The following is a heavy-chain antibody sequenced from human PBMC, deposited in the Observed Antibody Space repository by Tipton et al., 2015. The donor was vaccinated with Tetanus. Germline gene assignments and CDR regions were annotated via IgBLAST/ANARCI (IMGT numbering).Heavy chain of an antibody. CDR1: GFTFSDHY. J-gene: IGHJ6*02. V-gene: IGHV3-11*04. D-gene: IGHD3-9*01. CDR3: ARGDFNYDILTGYSYHYYGMDV. Sequence: SLRLSCAASGFTFSDHYIDWVRQAPGKGLEWVSYISSSSSTIYYADSVKGRFTISRDNAKNSLYLQMNSLRAEDTAVYYCARGDFNYDILTGYSYHYYGMDVWGQGTTVTVSS. CDR2: ISSSSSTI.